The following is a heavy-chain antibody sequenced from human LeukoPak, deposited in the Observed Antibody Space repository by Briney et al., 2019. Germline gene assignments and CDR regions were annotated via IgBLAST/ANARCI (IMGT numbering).Heavy chain of an antibody. J-gene: IGHJ4*02. CDR1: GYTFTSYG. V-gene: IGHV1-18*01. CDR3: ARGTYYYDGSGYYPFDY. Sequence: ASVKVSCKASGYTFTSYGISWVRQAPGQGLEWMGWISAYNGNTNYAQKLQGRVTMTTDTSTSTAYMELRSLRSDDTAVYYCARGTYYYDGSGYYPFDYWGQGTLVTVSS. CDR2: ISAYNGNT. D-gene: IGHD3-22*01.